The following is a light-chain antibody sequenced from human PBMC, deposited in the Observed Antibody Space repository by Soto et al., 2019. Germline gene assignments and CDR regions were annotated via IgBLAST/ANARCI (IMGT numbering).Light chain of an antibody. Sequence: DIQMTQSPSSVSASVGDRVTITCRASQGVSTWLAWYQQKPGKAPNLLIYTASSLQSGVPSRFSGSGSGTEFTLTISSLQPEDFATYFCQQTYSAPPWTFGPGTKVDIK. CDR3: QQTYSAPPWT. V-gene: IGKV1-12*01. J-gene: IGKJ1*01. CDR1: QGVSTW. CDR2: TAS.